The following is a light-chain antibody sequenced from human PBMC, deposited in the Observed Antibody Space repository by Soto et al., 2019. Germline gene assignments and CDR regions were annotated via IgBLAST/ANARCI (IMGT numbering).Light chain of an antibody. V-gene: IGLV2-14*01. J-gene: IGLJ1*01. Sequence: QSALTQPASVSGSPGQSITISCTGTSSDVGGYNNVSWYQQHPGKAPKLIIYELSNRPSGVSNRFSGSKSGNTASLTISGLQAEDEADYYCNSYTSKSTGVFGTGTKVTVL. CDR1: SSDVGGYNN. CDR3: NSYTSKSTGV. CDR2: ELS.